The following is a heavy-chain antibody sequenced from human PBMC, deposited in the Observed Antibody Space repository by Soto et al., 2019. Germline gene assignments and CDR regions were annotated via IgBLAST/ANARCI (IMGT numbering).Heavy chain of an antibody. CDR3: AREANSLDL. V-gene: IGHV4-38-2*02. CDR2: IYHTGDT. CDR1: SYSISSGFF. Sequence: ESLSLPCIVYSYSISSGFFWSWIRQPPGKGLEWVVSIYHTGDTHYNPSLRSQVSMSVDTSKNHFSLRLTYLNAADTAVYFCAREANSLDLWGQGILVTVSS. J-gene: IGHJ5*02. D-gene: IGHD1-26*01.